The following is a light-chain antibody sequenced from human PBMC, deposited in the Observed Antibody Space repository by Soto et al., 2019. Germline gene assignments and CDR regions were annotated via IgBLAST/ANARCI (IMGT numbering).Light chain of an antibody. V-gene: IGKV3-15*01. CDR2: GAS. CDR3: QQYNRWPLT. Sequence: EIVMTQSPATLSVSPGERATLSCRASQSISSNLAWYQQKPGQAPSLLLYGASTRATGIPARFSGSGSGTDFTLTISSLQSEDFAVYYCQQYNRWPLTFGGGTTVEIK. CDR1: QSISSN. J-gene: IGKJ4*01.